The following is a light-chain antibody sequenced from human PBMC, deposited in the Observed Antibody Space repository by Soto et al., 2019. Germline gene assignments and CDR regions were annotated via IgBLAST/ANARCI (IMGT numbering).Light chain of an antibody. CDR2: AAS. Sequence: PVSLSASVGDRVTITCRASQSIAFYLNWYQQTPGRAPKSLIYAASTLQSGVPFRFSGSGSGAEFTLTISSLQPEDFATYYCQQTYSFPQTFGPGTKVDIK. CDR1: QSIAFY. CDR3: QQTYSFPQT. V-gene: IGKV1-39*01. J-gene: IGKJ1*01.